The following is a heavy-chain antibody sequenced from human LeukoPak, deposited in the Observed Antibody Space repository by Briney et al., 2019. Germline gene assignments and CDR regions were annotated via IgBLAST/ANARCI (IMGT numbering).Heavy chain of an antibody. D-gene: IGHD3-22*01. CDR3: ARVRPYDSLAHYYYYYMDV. J-gene: IGHJ6*03. Sequence: GSSVKVSCKVSGGTFSSYAISWVRQAPGQGLEWMGGIIPTFGTANYAQKFRGRVTITTDESTSTAYMELSSLRSEDTAVYYCARVRPYDSLAHYYYYYMDVWGKGTTVTVSS. CDR1: GGTFSSYA. CDR2: IIPTFGTA. V-gene: IGHV1-69*05.